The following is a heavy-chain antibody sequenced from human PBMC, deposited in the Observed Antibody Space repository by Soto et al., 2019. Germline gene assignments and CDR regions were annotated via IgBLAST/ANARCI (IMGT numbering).Heavy chain of an antibody. Sequence: EVQLLESGGGLVQPGGSLSLSCAASAFTFNNYAMSWVRQAPGKGREWVSGIGGSGRTTYYADSVKGRFTISRDNSNNPLFLQMNSMSAEDTDVYYCAKSRYSDSSGDFYDYWGQGTLVTVSS. CDR2: IGGSGRTT. J-gene: IGHJ4*02. CDR3: AKSRYSDSSGDFYDY. V-gene: IGHV3-23*01. CDR1: AFTFNNYA. D-gene: IGHD3-22*01.